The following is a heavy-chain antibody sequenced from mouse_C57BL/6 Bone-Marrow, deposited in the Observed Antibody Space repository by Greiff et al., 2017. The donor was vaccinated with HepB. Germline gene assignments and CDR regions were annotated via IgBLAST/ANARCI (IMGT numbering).Heavy chain of an antibody. Sequence: VQLVESGAELVRPGTSVKVSCKASGYAFTNYLIEWVKQRPGQGLEWIGVINPGSGGTNYNEKFKGKATLTADKSSSTAYMQLSSLTSEDSAVYFCARAGYDVGFAYWGQGTLVTVSA. V-gene: IGHV1-54*01. CDR2: INPGSGGT. J-gene: IGHJ3*01. D-gene: IGHD2-2*01. CDR3: ARAGYDVGFAY. CDR1: GYAFTNYL.